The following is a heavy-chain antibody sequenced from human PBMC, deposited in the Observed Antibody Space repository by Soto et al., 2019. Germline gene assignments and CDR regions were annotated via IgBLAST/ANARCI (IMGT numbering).Heavy chain of an antibody. Sequence: QVQLVQSGAEVKKPGSSVKVSCKASGVTFSSYAISWVRQAPGQGLEWMGGIIPIFGTANYAQKFQGRVTITADESTSTAYMELSSLRSEDTDVYYRARDVHSQLSKGGWFDTWGQGTLVTVSS. J-gene: IGHJ5*02. V-gene: IGHV1-69*12. CDR3: ARDVHSQLSKGGWFDT. CDR1: GVTFSSYA. D-gene: IGHD2-2*01. CDR2: IIPIFGTA.